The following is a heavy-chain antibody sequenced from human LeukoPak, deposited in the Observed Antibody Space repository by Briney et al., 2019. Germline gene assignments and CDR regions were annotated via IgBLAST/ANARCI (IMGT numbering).Heavy chain of an antibody. CDR1: GFTFSSYA. D-gene: IGHD3-22*01. Sequence: GGSLRLSCAASGFTFSSYAISWVRQAPGKGLEWVSAISGSGGSTYYADSVKGRFTISRDNSKNTLYLQMNSLRAEDTAIYYCAKGEGGYYDSSGYYPIDYWGQGTLVTVSS. CDR3: AKGEGGYYDSSGYYPIDY. CDR2: ISGSGGST. V-gene: IGHV3-23*01. J-gene: IGHJ4*02.